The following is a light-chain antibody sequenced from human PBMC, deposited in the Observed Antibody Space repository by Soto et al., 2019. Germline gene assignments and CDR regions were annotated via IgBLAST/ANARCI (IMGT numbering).Light chain of an antibody. CDR3: QQYNNWPPWT. CDR1: QSVSSN. J-gene: IGKJ1*01. V-gene: IGKV3-15*01. CDR2: VAS. Sequence: EIVMTQSPATLSVSPGERATLSCMASQSVSSNLAWYQQKPGQAPRLLIYVASTRATGIPARFSGSGSGTEFTLTISSPQSEDFAVYYCQQYNNWPPWTFGQGTKVEIK.